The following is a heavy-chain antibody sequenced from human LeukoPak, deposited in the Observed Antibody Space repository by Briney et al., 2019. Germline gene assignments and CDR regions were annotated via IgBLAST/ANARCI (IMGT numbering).Heavy chain of an antibody. CDR1: GFTFSNAW. Sequence: GGSLRLSCAASGFTFSNAWMSWVRQAPGKGLEWVSAISGSGGSTYYADSVKGRFTISRDNSKNTLYLQMNSLRAEDTAVYYCAPWRVVPAATWGQGTLVTVSS. D-gene: IGHD2-2*01. CDR3: APWRVVPAAT. CDR2: ISGSGGST. V-gene: IGHV3-23*01. J-gene: IGHJ5*02.